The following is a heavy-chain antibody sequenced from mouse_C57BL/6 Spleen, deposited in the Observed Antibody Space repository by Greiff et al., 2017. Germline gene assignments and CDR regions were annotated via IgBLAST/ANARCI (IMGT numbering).Heavy chain of an antibody. CDR1: GYTFTSYW. J-gene: IGHJ2*01. V-gene: IGHV1-7*01. D-gene: IGHD1-1*01. Sequence: VQLQQSGAELAKPGASVKMSCKASGYTFTSYWMHWVKQRPGQGLDWIGYINPSSSYTKYTQKFKDKTTLTADKSSSTAYMQMSSLTDEYSAYYYCARSDYDGSSFYFDYWGQGTTLTVSS. CDR3: ARSDYDGSSFYFDY. CDR2: INPSSSYT.